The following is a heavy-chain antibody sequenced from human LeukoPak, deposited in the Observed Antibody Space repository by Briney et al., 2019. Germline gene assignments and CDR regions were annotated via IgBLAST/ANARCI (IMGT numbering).Heavy chain of an antibody. CDR3: ARVWELSFDY. CDR2: ISGGPFTI. Sequence: GGSLRLSCAASGFTFSSFGMNWVRQAPGKGLEWVSYISGGPFTIYYADSVKGRFTISRDNAKNSLYLQMNGLRVEDTALYYCARVWELSFDYWGQGTLVTVSS. V-gene: IGHV3-48*01. J-gene: IGHJ4*02. CDR1: GFTFSSFG. D-gene: IGHD1-26*01.